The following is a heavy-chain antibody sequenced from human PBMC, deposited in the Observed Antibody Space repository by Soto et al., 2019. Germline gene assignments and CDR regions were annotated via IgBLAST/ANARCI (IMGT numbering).Heavy chain of an antibody. Sequence: QVQLVQSGAEVKKPGSSVKVSCKASGGTFSSYAISWARQAPGQGLEWMGGIIPIFGTANYAQKFQGRVTITADESTSTAYMELSSLRSEDTAVYYCAREDYYDSSGYPARADAFDIWGQGTMVTVSS. CDR2: IIPIFGTA. CDR3: AREDYYDSSGYPARADAFDI. CDR1: GGTFSSYA. V-gene: IGHV1-69*12. D-gene: IGHD3-22*01. J-gene: IGHJ3*02.